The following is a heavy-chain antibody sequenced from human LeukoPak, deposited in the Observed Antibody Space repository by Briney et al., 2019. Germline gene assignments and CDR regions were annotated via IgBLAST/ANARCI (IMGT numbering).Heavy chain of an antibody. CDR2: IIPIFGTA. CDR3: SSRYYYDSSGYYPNTTDY. Sequence: ASVKVSCKASGGTFSSYAISWVRQAPGQGLEWMGGIIPIFGTANYAQKFQGRVTITADKSTSTAYMELSSLRSEDTAVYYCSSRYYYDSSGYYPNTTDYWGQGTLVTVSS. J-gene: IGHJ4*02. CDR1: GGTFSSYA. V-gene: IGHV1-69*06. D-gene: IGHD3-22*01.